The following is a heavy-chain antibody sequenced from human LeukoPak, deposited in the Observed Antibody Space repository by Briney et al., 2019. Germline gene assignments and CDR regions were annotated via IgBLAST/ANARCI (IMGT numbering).Heavy chain of an antibody. J-gene: IGHJ6*03. Sequence: GGSLRLSCAASGFTFGSYSMNWVRQAPGQGLEWISYITSGSNTIYYADSVKGRFTSSRDNAKNSLYLQMNSLRAEDTAVYYCAREDGVVIAVGYYYYMDVWGKGTTVTVSS. CDR2: ITSGSNTI. CDR3: AREDGVVIAVGYYYYMDV. V-gene: IGHV3-48*01. CDR1: GFTFGSYS. D-gene: IGHD3-3*01.